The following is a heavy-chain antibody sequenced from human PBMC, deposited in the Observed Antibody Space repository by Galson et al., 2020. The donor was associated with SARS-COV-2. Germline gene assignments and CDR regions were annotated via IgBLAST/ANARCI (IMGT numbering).Heavy chain of an antibody. J-gene: IGHJ6*03. CDR1: GFTFSNAW. CDR2: IKSKTDGGTT. CDR3: TTLRGHTIFGVVTYYYYYYMDV. V-gene: IGHV3-15*01. D-gene: IGHD3-3*01. Sequence: GESLKISCAASGFTFSNAWMSWVRQAPGKGLEWVGRIKSKTDGGTTDYAAPVKGRFTISRDDSKNTLYLQMNSLKTEDTAVYYCTTLRGHTIFGVVTYYYYYYMDVWGKGTTVTVSS.